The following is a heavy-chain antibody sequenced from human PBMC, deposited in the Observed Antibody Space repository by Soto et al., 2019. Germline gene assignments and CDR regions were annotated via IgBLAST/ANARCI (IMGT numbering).Heavy chain of an antibody. CDR2: INHSGST. V-gene: IGHV4-34*01. Sequence: QVQLQQWGAGLLKPSETLSLTCAVYGGSFSGYYWSWIRQPPGKGLEWIGEINHSGSTNYNPSLKSRVTISVDTSKNQFSLKLSSVTAADTAVYYCARVLGITMIVVALDYWGQGTLVTVSS. CDR1: GGSFSGYY. J-gene: IGHJ4*02. CDR3: ARVLGITMIVVALDY. D-gene: IGHD3-22*01.